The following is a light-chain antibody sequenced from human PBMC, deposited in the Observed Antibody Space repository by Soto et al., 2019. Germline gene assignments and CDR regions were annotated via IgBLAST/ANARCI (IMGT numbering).Light chain of an antibody. CDR3: QHRMNWPLT. V-gene: IGKV3-11*01. CDR2: DAS. Sequence: EIVLTQSPGTLSLSPGERATLSCRASQSVSGDLAWYHHKPGQAPRLLIYDASTRALDTPARFSGSGSETDFTLTISSLEPEDFAVYYCQHRMNWPLTFGQGTRLEIK. CDR1: QSVSGD. J-gene: IGKJ5*01.